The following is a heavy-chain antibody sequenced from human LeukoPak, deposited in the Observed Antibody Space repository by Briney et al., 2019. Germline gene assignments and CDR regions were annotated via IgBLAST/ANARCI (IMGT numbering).Heavy chain of an antibody. V-gene: IGHV3-30*18. Sequence: AGGSLRLSCAASGFTFGSPWMHWVRQAPGKGLEWVAVISYDGSNKYYADSVKGRFTISRDNSKNTLYLQMNSLRAEDTAVYFCAKDYSASQLVPLYYFNCWGQGSLVTVSS. CDR3: AKDYSASQLVPLYYFNC. J-gene: IGHJ4*02. D-gene: IGHD6-6*01. CDR1: GFTFGSPW. CDR2: ISYDGSNK.